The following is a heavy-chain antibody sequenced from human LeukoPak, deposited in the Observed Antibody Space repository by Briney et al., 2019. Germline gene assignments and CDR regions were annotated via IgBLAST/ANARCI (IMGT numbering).Heavy chain of an antibody. D-gene: IGHD5-24*01. J-gene: IGHJ5*02. CDR3: ARDGLRGNNWFDP. CDR1: GFIFSSYG. Sequence: GGSLRLSCAASGFIFSSYGMHWVRQAPGKGLEWVAVIWYDGSNKYYADSVKGRFTISRDNSKNTLDLQMNSLRAADTAVYYCARDGLRGNNWFDPWGQGTLVTVSS. V-gene: IGHV3-33*01. CDR2: IWYDGSNK.